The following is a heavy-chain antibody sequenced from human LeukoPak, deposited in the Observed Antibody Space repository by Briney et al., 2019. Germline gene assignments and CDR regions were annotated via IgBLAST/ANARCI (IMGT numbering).Heavy chain of an antibody. CDR3: ARFYYDYIWGSYRYHYFDY. CDR2: IIGYNGDT. D-gene: IGHD3-16*02. CDR1: GYSFTTYS. J-gene: IGHJ4*02. V-gene: IGHV1-18*01. Sequence: ASVMVSCKASGYSFTTYSISWVRQAPGQGLEWLGWIIGYNGDTNYAQNFQGRVTMTMDTSTSTAYMHLRSLRSDDTAVYYCARFYYDYIWGSYRYHYFDYWGQGTLVTVSS.